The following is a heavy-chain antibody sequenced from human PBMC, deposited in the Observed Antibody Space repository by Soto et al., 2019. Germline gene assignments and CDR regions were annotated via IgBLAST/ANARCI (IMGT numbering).Heavy chain of an antibody. CDR3: AVVDSTGNWFDP. Sequence: QLPLPESGPGTVKPLETLFPNCPVSGGPISHRDFYWGRLRQPPGKGLDFIGSMYYSGTTYYNPSLKNRITISVDTSKNQFSLKLISVTAADTAVYYCAVVDSTGNWFDPWGQGALVTVSS. CDR1: GGPISHRDFY. CDR2: MYYSGTT. J-gene: IGHJ5*02. V-gene: IGHV4-39*01. D-gene: IGHD3-22*01.